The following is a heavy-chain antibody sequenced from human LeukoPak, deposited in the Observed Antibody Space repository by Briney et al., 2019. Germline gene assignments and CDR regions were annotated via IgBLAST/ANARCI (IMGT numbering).Heavy chain of an antibody. CDR3: TANWFDP. Sequence: GGSLRLSCAASGFTFSRYWMHWVRQAPGKGLVWVSRINSDASRTNYADSVKGRFTISRDNAKNTLYLHMNSLRAEDTAVYYCTANWFDPWGQGTLVTVSS. V-gene: IGHV3-74*01. J-gene: IGHJ5*02. CDR2: INSDASRT. CDR1: GFTFSRYW.